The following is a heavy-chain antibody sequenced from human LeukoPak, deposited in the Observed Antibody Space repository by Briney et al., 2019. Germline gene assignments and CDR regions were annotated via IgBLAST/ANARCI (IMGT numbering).Heavy chain of an antibody. CDR2: IRSKAYGGTT. Sequence: GGSLRLSCTASGFTIGDYAMSWFRQAPGKGLEWVGFIRSKAYGGTTEYAASVKGRFTTSRDDSKSITYLQMNSLKTEDTAVYYCTRGPWELLRFDYWGQGTLVTVSS. CDR1: GFTIGDYA. D-gene: IGHD1-26*01. CDR3: TRGPWELLRFDY. J-gene: IGHJ4*02. V-gene: IGHV3-49*03.